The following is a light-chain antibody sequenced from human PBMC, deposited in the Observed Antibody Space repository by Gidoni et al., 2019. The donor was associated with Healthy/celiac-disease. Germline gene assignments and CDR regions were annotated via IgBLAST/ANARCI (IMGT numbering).Light chain of an antibody. V-gene: IGLV1-51*01. CDR3: GTWDSSLSAWV. Sequence: QSVLTQPPSVSAAPGQKVTISFSGSSSNIGNNYVSWYQQLPGTAPKLLIYDNNKLPSVIPDRFSGSKSGTSATLGITGLQTGDEADYYCGTWDSSLSAWVFGGGTKLTVL. J-gene: IGLJ3*02. CDR1: SSNIGNNY. CDR2: DNN.